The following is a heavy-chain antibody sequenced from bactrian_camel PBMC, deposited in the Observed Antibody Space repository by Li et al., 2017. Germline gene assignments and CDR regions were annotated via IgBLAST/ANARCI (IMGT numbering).Heavy chain of an antibody. D-gene: IGHD1*01. CDR1: GFTVGGAN. Sequence: QLVESGGGSVQAGGSLRLACTASGFTVGGANMGWFRQAPGNECELVSTIASDGSTYYADSVQGRFTISQENAKNTLYLQMNNLKPEDTGMYYCAANEVSVTGSGYDYNYWGQGTQVTVS. V-gene: IGHV3S55*01. J-gene: IGHJ4*01. CDR2: IASDGST. CDR3: AANEVSVTGSGYDYNY.